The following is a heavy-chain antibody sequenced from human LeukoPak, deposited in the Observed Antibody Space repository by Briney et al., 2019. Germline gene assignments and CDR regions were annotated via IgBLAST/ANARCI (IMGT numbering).Heavy chain of an antibody. J-gene: IGHJ6*03. D-gene: IGHD2-2*01. Sequence: SETLSLTCTVSGYSISSGYYWGWIRQPAGKGLEWIGRIYTSGSTNYNPSLKSRVTISVDTSKNQFSLKLSSVTAADTAVYYCARTGPDIVVVPAAEGYYYYYMDVWGKGTTVTVSS. CDR3: ARTGPDIVVVPAAEGYYYYYMDV. CDR1: GYSISSGYY. CDR2: IYTSGST. V-gene: IGHV4-61*02.